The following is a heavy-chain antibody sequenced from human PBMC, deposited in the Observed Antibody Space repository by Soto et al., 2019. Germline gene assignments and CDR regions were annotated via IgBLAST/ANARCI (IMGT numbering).Heavy chain of an antibody. CDR1: GFTFSDYV. CDR3: ARAHEVAWFDS. D-gene: IGHD2-15*01. V-gene: IGHV3-23*01. J-gene: IGHJ5*01. CDR2: ISVTGGST. Sequence: EVQLLESGGGLVQPGGSLRLSCAASGFTFSDYVMSWVRQAPGKGLQWVSGISVTGGSTFHGDSVKGRFTISRDNSKNTLYLQMNSVRAEDTAIYYCARAHEVAWFDSWGLGTLVTVTS.